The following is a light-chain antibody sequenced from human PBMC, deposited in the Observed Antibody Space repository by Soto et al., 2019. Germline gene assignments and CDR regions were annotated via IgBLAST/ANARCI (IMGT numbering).Light chain of an antibody. J-gene: IGKJ3*01. CDR1: QGISNW. CDR3: HQDISFPFT. Sequence: DIQMTQSPSSVSASVGDRVTISCRASQGISNWLAWYQQKPGKAPELLIYAASSLQSGVPSRFSGSGAGTDVTLTINNLQPEDVGTYSCHQDISFPFTFGPGTKVHV. V-gene: IGKV1-12*01. CDR2: AAS.